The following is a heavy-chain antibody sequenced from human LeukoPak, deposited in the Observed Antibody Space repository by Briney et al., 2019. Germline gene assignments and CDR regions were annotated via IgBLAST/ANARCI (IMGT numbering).Heavy chain of an antibody. J-gene: IGHJ4*02. Sequence: GGSLRLSCAASGFTVSSNYMNWVRQAPGKGLEWVSVIYSGGSTNYADSVMGRFTISRDNSKNTLYLQMNSLRAEDTAVYYCARNVGWYSHDSWGQGTLVTVSS. CDR1: GFTVSSNY. D-gene: IGHD6-19*01. CDR3: ARNVGWYSHDS. V-gene: IGHV3-66*01. CDR2: IYSGGST.